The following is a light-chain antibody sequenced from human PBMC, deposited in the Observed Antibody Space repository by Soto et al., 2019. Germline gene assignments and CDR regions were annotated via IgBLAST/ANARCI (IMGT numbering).Light chain of an antibody. CDR3: MEGTYWPKT. CDR2: RVS. J-gene: IGKJ2*01. V-gene: IGKV2-30*02. Sequence: DVVLTQSPLSLPVTLGQPASISCRSSQSLVHSDGNTYLHWFQQRPGQSPRRLIYRVSTRDSGGPDRFSGGGSGTDFTLKISRVEAEDVGGYSFMEGTYWPKTFGQGPKLEIK. CDR1: QSLVHSDGNTY.